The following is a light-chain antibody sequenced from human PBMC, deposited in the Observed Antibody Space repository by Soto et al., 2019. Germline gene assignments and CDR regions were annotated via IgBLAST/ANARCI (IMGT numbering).Light chain of an antibody. CDR3: QQYYTFPLT. CDR2: KAS. Sequence: DIQMTQSPSSLSASVGDRVTITCRASQSSSNWLAWYQQKPGKAPKLMIYKASSLQGGVPSRFSGSGSGTEFTLTISSLQPDDVATYFCQQYYTFPLTLGGGTKVDIK. CDR1: QSSSNW. J-gene: IGKJ4*01. V-gene: IGKV1-5*03.